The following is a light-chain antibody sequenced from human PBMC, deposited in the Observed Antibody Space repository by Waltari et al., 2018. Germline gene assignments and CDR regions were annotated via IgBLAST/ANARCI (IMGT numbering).Light chain of an antibody. CDR1: KSNIGADNG. CDR2: RDS. Sequence: QSVLTQPPSASGAPGQSLSISCTGTKSNIGADNGVHWYQLLPGGAPKLVIFRDSQRPSGVPDRFSASKSGTSASLAITGLQADDEGDYYCQSYDTSLNEVVFGGGTRLTVL. V-gene: IGLV1-40*01. CDR3: QSYDTSLNEVV. J-gene: IGLJ3*02.